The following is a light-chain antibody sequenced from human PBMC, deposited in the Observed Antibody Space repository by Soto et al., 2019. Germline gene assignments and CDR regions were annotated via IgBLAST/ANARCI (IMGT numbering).Light chain of an antibody. CDR1: QSVRSY. J-gene: IGKJ4*01. V-gene: IGKV3-11*01. CDR3: QQRSDCPLT. CDR2: DAS. Sequence: EIVLTQSPATLSLSPGERATLSCRASQSVRSYLAWYQQKPGQAPRLLIYDASNRATGIPARFSGSGSGTDFALTISSLEPEDFAVYWCQQRSDCPLTFGGGTKVEIK.